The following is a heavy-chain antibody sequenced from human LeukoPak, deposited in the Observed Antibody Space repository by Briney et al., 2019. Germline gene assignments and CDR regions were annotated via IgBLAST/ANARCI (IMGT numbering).Heavy chain of an antibody. CDR1: GGSFSGYY. V-gene: IGHV4-34*01. CDR2: INHSGST. Sequence: PSETLSLTCAVYGGSFSGYYWSWIRQPPGKGLEWIGEINHSGSTNYNPSLKSRVTISVDTSKNQFFLKMSFVTGADTAVYFCARERFGVEGRAFDIWGQGTMVTVSS. CDR3: ARERFGVEGRAFDI. J-gene: IGHJ3*02. D-gene: IGHD2-8*01.